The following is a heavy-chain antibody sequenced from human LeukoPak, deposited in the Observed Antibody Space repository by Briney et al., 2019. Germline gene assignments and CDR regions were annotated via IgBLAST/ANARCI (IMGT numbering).Heavy chain of an antibody. CDR3: AKTTVTTESYYYYGMDV. CDR2: IWYDGSNK. CDR1: GFTFSSYG. V-gene: IGHV3-30*02. J-gene: IGHJ6*02. D-gene: IGHD4-17*01. Sequence: RGSLRLSCAASGFTFSSYGMHWVRQAPGKGLEWVAVIWYDGSNKYYADSVKGRFTISRDNSKNTLYLQMNSLRAEDTAVYYCAKTTVTTESYYYYGMDVWGQGTTVTVSS.